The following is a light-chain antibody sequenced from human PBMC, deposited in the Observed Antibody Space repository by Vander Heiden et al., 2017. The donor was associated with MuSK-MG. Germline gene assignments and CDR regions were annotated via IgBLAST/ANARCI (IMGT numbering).Light chain of an antibody. CDR3: QQRNNSPRT. CDR2: DAS. CDR1: QSVSSY. V-gene: IGKV3-11*01. Sequence: VFTHSPATLSFSPGERATLSCRASQSVSSYLGWYQQKPGQAPRLLIYDASNRDTGIPARFSGSGSGTDFTLIISSLEPEDFAAYYCQQRNNSPRTFGQGTKVEIK. J-gene: IGKJ1*01.